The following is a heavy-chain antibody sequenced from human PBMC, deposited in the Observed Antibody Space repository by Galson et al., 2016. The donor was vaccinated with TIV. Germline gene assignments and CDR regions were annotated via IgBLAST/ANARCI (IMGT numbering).Heavy chain of an antibody. J-gene: IGHJ3*02. V-gene: IGHV3-74*01. CDR2: INSDGSTI. CDR3: ARTHDIALSPFDI. D-gene: IGHD5-12*01. CDR1: GFTFNTYW. Sequence: SLRLSCAASGFTFNTYWMHWVRQAPGKGLVWVSRINSDGSTISYVDSVEGRLTISRDNAKNTLYLQMNSLRAEDTALYYCARTHDIALSPFDIWGQGTMVAVSS.